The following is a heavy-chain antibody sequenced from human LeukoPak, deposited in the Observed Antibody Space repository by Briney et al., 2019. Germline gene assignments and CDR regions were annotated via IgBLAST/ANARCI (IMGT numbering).Heavy chain of an antibody. CDR2: INHSGST. D-gene: IGHD4-17*01. CDR1: GGSFSDYY. J-gene: IGHJ4*02. CDR3: ARLSTVTTSFDY. V-gene: IGHV4-34*01. Sequence: SETLSLTRAVSGGSFSDYYWIWIRQAPTKGLQWIGEINHSGSTNYNPSLKSRVTMSVNTSKNQFSLKLSSVTALDTAVYYCARLSTVTTSFDYWGQGTLVTVSS.